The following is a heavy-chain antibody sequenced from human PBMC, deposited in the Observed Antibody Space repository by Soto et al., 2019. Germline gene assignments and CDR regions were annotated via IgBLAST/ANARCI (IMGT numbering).Heavy chain of an antibody. V-gene: IGHV4-4*01. CDR1: GGSVNNSNW. J-gene: IGHJ4*02. CDR2: IYQGGAT. Sequence: QVHLQESGPRLVKPPGTLSLTCAVSGGSVNNSNWWSWVRQPPGKGLEWIGEIYQGGATKYNPSLKSRVTISVDKSKNQFSLKLTSVTAADTAVYFCVKGGWRVAVLDKGAFDSWGQGILVNVSS. D-gene: IGHD2-21*01. CDR3: VKGGWRVAVLDKGAFDS.